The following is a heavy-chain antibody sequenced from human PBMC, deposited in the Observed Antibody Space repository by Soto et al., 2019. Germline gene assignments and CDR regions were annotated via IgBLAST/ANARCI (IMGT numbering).Heavy chain of an antibody. CDR1: GFTFITYG. CDR2: IQYHGINK. J-gene: IGHJ4*02. CDR3: ARGLDYDSSGYYLDF. V-gene: IGHV3-30*02. Sequence: WGSLRLSCAASGFTFITYGIHWGRHSPFKGLEWVAFIQYHGINKDYADSVKGRFTISRDNSRNTLYLQMNSLRAEDTAVYYCARGLDYDSSGYYLDFWGQGALVTVSS. D-gene: IGHD3-22*01.